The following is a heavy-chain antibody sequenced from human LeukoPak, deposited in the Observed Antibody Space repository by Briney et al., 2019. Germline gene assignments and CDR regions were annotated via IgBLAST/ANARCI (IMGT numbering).Heavy chain of an antibody. V-gene: IGHV4-34*01. CDR1: GWSFNDYY. Sequence: PSETLSLTCAVYGWSFNDYYWNWIRQPPRKGLEWIGEINARGDTNYNPSLKSQVNISVDTSKKQFSLRLTSMIAADTALYYCARGQVPAARGYNWFDPWGQGTLVTVSS. D-gene: IGHD2-2*01. CDR3: ARGQVPAARGYNWFDP. CDR2: INARGDT. J-gene: IGHJ5*02.